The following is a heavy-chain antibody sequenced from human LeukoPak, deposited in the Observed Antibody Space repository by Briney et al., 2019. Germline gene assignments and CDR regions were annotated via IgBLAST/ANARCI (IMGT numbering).Heavy chain of an antibody. CDR1: GGSFSGYY. V-gene: IGHV4-34*01. J-gene: IGHJ4*02. Sequence: SETLSLTCAVYGGSFSGYYWSWIRRPPGKGLEWIGEINHSGSTNYNPSLKSRVTISVDTSKNQFSLKLSSVTAADTAVYYCARDNYYDSREIDYWGQGTLVTVSS. CDR2: INHSGST. CDR3: ARDNYYDSREIDY. D-gene: IGHD3-22*01.